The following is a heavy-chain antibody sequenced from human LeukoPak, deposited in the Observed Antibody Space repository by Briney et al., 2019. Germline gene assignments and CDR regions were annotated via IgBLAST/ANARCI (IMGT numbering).Heavy chain of an antibody. V-gene: IGHV4-39*01. Sequence: SGTLSLTCAVSGGSISSSSYYWGWIRQPPGKGLEWIGSIYYSGSTYYNPSLKSRVTISVDTSKNQFSLKLSSVTAADTAVYYCARRPYSSGWYNYWGQGTLVTVSS. CDR2: IYYSGST. J-gene: IGHJ4*02. CDR1: GGSISSSSYY. CDR3: ARRPYSSGWYNY. D-gene: IGHD6-19*01.